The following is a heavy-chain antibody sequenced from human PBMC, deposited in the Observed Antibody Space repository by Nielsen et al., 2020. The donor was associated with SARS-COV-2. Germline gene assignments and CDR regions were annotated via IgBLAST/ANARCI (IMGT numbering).Heavy chain of an antibody. J-gene: IGHJ5*02. V-gene: IGHV4-39*01. CDR2: IYYSGST. CDR3: ARGRITMINGWFDP. Sequence: SETLSLTCTVSGGSISGSSYYWGWIRQPPGKGLEWIGSIYYSGSTYYNPSLKSRVTISVDTSKNQFSLKLSSVTAADTAVYYCARGRITMINGWFDPWGQGTLVTVSS. D-gene: IGHD3-22*01. CDR1: GGSISGSSYY.